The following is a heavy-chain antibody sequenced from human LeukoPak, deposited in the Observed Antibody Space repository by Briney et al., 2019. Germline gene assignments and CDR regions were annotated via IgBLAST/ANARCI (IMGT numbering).Heavy chain of an antibody. Sequence: ASVTVSCKASGYTFISYDIDWVRQVTGQGLEWMGWMSPRSGNTDYAQKFKGRVTMTRNTSINTAYLELSSLTSDDTAVYFCARGVGGLGNMDVWGKGTTVIISS. D-gene: IGHD3-16*01. CDR2: MSPRSGNT. CDR3: ARGVGGLGNMDV. J-gene: IGHJ6*03. CDR1: GYTFISYD. V-gene: IGHV1-8*01.